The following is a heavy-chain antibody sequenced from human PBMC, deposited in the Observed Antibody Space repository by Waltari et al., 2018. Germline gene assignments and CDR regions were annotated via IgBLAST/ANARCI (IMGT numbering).Heavy chain of an antibody. D-gene: IGHD2-2*01. CDR1: GASFGGHS. CDR2: IYYSGST. Sequence: QVQLQESGPGRVRPSETLSPTALSLGASFGGHSGSGIRQPPGKGLEWIGYIYYSGSTNYNPSLKSRVTISVDTSKNQFSLKLSSVTAADTAVYYCARARTSFNWFDPWGQGTLVTVSS. J-gene: IGHJ5*02. CDR3: ARARTSFNWFDP. V-gene: IGHV4-59*11.